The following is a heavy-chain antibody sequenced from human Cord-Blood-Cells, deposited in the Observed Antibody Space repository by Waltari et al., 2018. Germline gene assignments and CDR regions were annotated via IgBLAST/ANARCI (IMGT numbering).Heavy chain of an antibody. J-gene: IGHJ6*02. CDR2: FYYSGSP. CDR1: VGSISSSSYY. CDR3: ARLRAEKKYSGSYYYYYGMDV. D-gene: IGHD1-26*01. V-gene: IGHV4-39*01. Sequence: QLQLQESGPGLVKPSETLSLTCTVSVGSISSSSYYWDWIRQPPGQGVSWMGSFYYSGSPYYNPSLKSRVTISVDTSKNQFSLTLSFVPAADTAVYYCARLRAEKKYSGSYYYYYGMDVWGQGTTVTVSS.